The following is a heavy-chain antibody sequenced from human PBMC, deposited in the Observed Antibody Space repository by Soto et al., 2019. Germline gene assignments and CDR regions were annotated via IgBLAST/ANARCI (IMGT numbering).Heavy chain of an antibody. CDR3: ARQKLAARRWFDP. J-gene: IGHJ5*02. CDR1: GYTFTNYW. V-gene: IGHV5-51*01. CDR2: IYPGDSDT. D-gene: IGHD2-15*01. Sequence: GESLKISCNGSGYTFTNYWIGWVRQMPGKGLEWMGIIYPGDSDTRYSPSFQGQVTISADKSINTAYLQWSSLKASDTAMYYCARQKLAARRWFDPWGQGTLVTVSS.